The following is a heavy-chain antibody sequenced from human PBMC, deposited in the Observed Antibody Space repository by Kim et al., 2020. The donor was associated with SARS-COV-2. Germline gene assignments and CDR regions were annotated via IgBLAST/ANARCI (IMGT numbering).Heavy chain of an antibody. V-gene: IGHV4-39*07. D-gene: IGHD3-3*01. CDR3: ARVWGLLDWFDP. J-gene: IGHJ5*02. Sequence: YYNPSLKSRVTISVDTSKNQFSLKLSSVTAADTAVYYCARVWGLLDWFDPWGQGTLVTVSS.